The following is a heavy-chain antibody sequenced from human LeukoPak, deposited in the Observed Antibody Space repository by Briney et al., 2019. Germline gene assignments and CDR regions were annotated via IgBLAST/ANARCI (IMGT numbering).Heavy chain of an antibody. CDR1: EGTFSSYA. J-gene: IGHJ4*02. V-gene: IGHV1-69*04. CDR2: IIPILGIA. CDR3: ASGDDYGAY. Sequence: SVKVSCKASEGTFSSYAISWVRQAPGQGLEWMGRIIPILGIANYAQKFQGRVTITADKSTSTAYMELSSLRSEDTAVYYCASGDDYGAYWGQGTLVTVSS.